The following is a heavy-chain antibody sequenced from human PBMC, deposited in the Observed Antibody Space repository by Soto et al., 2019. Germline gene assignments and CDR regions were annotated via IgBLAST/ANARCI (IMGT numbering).Heavy chain of an antibody. J-gene: IGHJ4*02. CDR2: IYFSGST. Sequence: QVQLQESGPGLVKPSQTLSLTCTVSGGSIGSGGYYWSWIRQHPGKGLEWIGYIYFSGSTYYNPSLKSRVTISVDTSKNQFSLRLSSVTAADTAMYYCARGGYHYDSSAYPEVYFFDYWGQGPLVTVSS. CDR1: GGSIGSGGYY. D-gene: IGHD3-22*01. V-gene: IGHV4-31*03. CDR3: ARGGYHYDSSAYPEVYFFDY.